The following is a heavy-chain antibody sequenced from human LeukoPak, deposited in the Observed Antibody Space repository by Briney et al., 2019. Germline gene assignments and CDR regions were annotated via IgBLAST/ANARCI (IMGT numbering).Heavy chain of an antibody. CDR1: GGSFSDYY. V-gene: IGHV4-34*01. D-gene: IGHD6-19*01. CDR3: ATYSTGFDI. J-gene: IGHJ3*02. Sequence: SETLSLTCAVYGGSFSDYYWTWIRQPPGKGLEWIGEINHRGSTHYNPSLKSRVTISVDTSKKQFSLKLSSVTAADTSVYYCATYSTGFDIWGQGTVVTVSS. CDR2: INHRGST.